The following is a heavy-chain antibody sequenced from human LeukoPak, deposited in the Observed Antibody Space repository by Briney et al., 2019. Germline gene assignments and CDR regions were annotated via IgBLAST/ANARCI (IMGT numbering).Heavy chain of an antibody. V-gene: IGHV3-49*04. CDR1: GFTFGDYA. Sequence: GGSLRLSCTASGFTFGDYAMSWVRQAPGKGLEWVSFIRSKAYGGTTEYAASVKGRFTISRDGSKSIAYLQMNSLKTEDTAVYYCTRAGRWLQIFDYWGQGTLVTVSS. D-gene: IGHD5-24*01. CDR3: TRAGRWLQIFDY. CDR2: IRSKAYGGTT. J-gene: IGHJ4*02.